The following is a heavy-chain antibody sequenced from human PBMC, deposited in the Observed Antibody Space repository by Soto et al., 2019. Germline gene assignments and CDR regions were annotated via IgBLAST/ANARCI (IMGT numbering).Heavy chain of an antibody. D-gene: IGHD6-13*01. CDR1: GYTFTNYA. J-gene: IGHJ5*01. Sequence: QVHLVQSGAEVKRPGASVRLSCRTSGYTFTNYALHWVRRAPGQGLEWMGWINPDSGNTKYSQKFQGRVTFTRDTSASAGYMDMSSLTSGDTALYYCARDPLAGPTLGTGIDSWGQGTLLTVSS. V-gene: IGHV1-3*01. CDR3: ARDPLAGPTLGTGIDS. CDR2: INPDSGNT.